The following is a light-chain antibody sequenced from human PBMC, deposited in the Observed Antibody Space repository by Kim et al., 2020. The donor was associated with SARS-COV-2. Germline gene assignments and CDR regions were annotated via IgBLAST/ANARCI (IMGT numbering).Light chain of an antibody. Sequence: VSPGQTASVTCSGDKLGDKYTCWYQQKPGQSPVLVIYQDSKRPSGIPERFSGSNSGNTATLTISGTQAMDEADYYCQAWNSSTAWVFGGGTQLTVL. CDR2: QDS. CDR1: KLGDKY. V-gene: IGLV3-1*01. J-gene: IGLJ3*02. CDR3: QAWNSSTAWV.